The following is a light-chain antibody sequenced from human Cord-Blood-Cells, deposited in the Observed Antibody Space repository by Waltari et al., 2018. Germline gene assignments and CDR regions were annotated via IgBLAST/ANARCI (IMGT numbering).Light chain of an antibody. CDR2: YDS. CDR3: QVWDSSSDHWV. V-gene: IGLV3-21*04. CDR1: NSGSKS. J-gene: IGLJ3*02. Sequence: SYVLTQPPSVSVAPGKTARITCGGNNSGSKSVHWYQQKPGQAPVLVIYYDSDRPPGIPERFSGSNSGNTATLTISRVEAGDEADYYCQVWDSSSDHWVFGGGTKLTVL.